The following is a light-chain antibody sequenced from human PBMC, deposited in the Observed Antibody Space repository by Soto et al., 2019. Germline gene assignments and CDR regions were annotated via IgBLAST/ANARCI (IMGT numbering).Light chain of an antibody. J-gene: IGLJ2*01. CDR1: SSDVGGYNY. V-gene: IGLV2-14*01. CDR2: DVT. Sequence: QSALTQPASVSGSPGQSITISCTGNSSDVGGYNYVSWYQQHPGKAPKLMIFDVTYRPSGVSNRFSGSKSGNTASLTISGLQPEDEADYYCISYTSSSTLEVFGGGTKLTVL. CDR3: ISYTSSSTLEV.